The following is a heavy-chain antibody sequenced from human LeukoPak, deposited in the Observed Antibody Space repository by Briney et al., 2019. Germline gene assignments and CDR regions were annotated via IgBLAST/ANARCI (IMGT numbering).Heavy chain of an antibody. CDR2: INPNSGGT. Sequence: ASVKVSCKASGYTFTDHYMHWVRQAPGQGLEWMGWINPNSGGTKYAQKFQGRVTMTRDTSISIVYMELSRLRSDDTAVYYCARHLGSPIDYWGQGTLVTVSS. CDR3: ARHLGSPIDY. V-gene: IGHV1-2*02. CDR1: GYTFTDHY. D-gene: IGHD1-26*01. J-gene: IGHJ4*02.